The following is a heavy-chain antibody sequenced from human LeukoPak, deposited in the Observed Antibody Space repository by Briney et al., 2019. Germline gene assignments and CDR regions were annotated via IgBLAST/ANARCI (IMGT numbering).Heavy chain of an antibody. V-gene: IGHV3-23*01. CDR2: ISGSGGST. CDR3: AKAGSGYSVYFDY. J-gene: IGHJ4*02. CDR1: GFTFSSYG. D-gene: IGHD3-3*01. Sequence: GGSLRLSCAASGFTFSSYGMSWVRQAPGKGLEWVSAISGSGGSTYYADSVKGRFTISRDNSKNTLYLQMNSLRAEDTAVYYCAKAGSGYSVYFDYWGLGILVTVSS.